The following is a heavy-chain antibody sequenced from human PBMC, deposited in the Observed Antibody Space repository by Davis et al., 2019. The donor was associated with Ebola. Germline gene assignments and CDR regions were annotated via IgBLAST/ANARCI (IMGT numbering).Heavy chain of an antibody. V-gene: IGHV5-51*01. CDR2: IYPGDSDT. J-gene: IGHJ4*02. D-gene: IGHD3-3*02. CDR1: GYRFTTYW. CDR3: ARGTSLARNFDY. Sequence: TVSCKGSGYRFTTYWIGWVRQMPGKGLEWMGIIYPGDSDTRYSPSFQGQVTISADESFSTAYLQWSSLKASDTAMYYCARGTSLARNFDYWGQGTLVTVSS.